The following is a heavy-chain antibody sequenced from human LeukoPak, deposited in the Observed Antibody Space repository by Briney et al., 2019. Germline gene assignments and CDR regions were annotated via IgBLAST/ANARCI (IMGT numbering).Heavy chain of an antibody. D-gene: IGHD6-13*01. CDR1: GGTFSSYA. CDR3: ARAHPRYSGSWVDY. V-gene: IGHV1-69*01. Sequence: SVKVSCKASGGTFSSYAISWVRQAPGQGLEWMGGIIPIFGTANYAQKFQGRVTITADESTSTAYMEPSSPRSEDTAVYYCARAHPRYSGSWVDYWGQGTLVTVSS. J-gene: IGHJ4*02. CDR2: IIPIFGTA.